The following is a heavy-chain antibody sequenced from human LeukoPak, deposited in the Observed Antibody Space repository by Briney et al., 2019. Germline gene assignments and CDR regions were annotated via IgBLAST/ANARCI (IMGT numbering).Heavy chain of an antibody. CDR2: ISGSGGST. CDR1: GFTLSNYG. Sequence: GGSLRLSCAASGFTLSNYGMSWVRQAPGKGLEWVSAISGSGGSTFYADSVQGRFTISRDNSKNTLYLQMNSLRAEDTAVYYCAKTYSSSRAHYYYYYYMDVWGKGTTVTISS. J-gene: IGHJ6*03. D-gene: IGHD6-13*01. V-gene: IGHV3-23*01. CDR3: AKTYSSSRAHYYYYYYMDV.